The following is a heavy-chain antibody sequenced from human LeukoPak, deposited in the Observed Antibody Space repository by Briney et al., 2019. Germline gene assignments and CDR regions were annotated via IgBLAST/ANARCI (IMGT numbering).Heavy chain of an antibody. CDR2: ISSGSTYT. Sequence: GGSLRLSCAASGFTFSSYSMNWVRQAPGKGLEWVSSISSGSTYTYYADSVKGRFTISRDNAKNSLYLQMNSLRAEDTAVYYCATLKGYYGSGSLDWFDPWGQGTLVTVSS. CDR1: GFTFSSYS. V-gene: IGHV3-21*01. CDR3: ATLKGYYGSGSLDWFDP. D-gene: IGHD3-10*01. J-gene: IGHJ5*02.